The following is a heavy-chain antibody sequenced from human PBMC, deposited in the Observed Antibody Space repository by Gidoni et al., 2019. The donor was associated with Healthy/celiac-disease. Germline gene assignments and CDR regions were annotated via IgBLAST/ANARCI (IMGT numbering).Heavy chain of an antibody. J-gene: IGHJ4*02. CDR2: ISYDGSNK. V-gene: IGHV3-30-3*01. D-gene: IGHD6-13*01. Sequence: QVQLVESGGGVGQPGRSLRLPWAASGFTFGRYAMHWVRQAPGKGLEWVAVISYDGSNKYYADSVKGRFTISRDNSKNTLYLQMNSLRAEDTAVYYCASGAVASSWYDYWGQGTLVTVSS. CDR3: ASGAVASSWYDY. CDR1: GFTFGRYA.